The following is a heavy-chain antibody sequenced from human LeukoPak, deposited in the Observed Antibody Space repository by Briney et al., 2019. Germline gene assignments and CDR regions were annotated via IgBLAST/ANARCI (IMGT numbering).Heavy chain of an antibody. CDR1: GFSFSSYS. D-gene: IGHD6-13*01. Sequence: GGSLRLFCAASGFSFSSYSMNWVRQAPGKGLEWVSYISSSSSTIYYADSVKGRFTISRDNAKNSLYLQMNSLRAEDTAVYYCATEAITAAGRDYFDYWGQGTLVTVSS. J-gene: IGHJ4*02. CDR3: ATEAITAAGRDYFDY. V-gene: IGHV3-48*01. CDR2: ISSSSSTI.